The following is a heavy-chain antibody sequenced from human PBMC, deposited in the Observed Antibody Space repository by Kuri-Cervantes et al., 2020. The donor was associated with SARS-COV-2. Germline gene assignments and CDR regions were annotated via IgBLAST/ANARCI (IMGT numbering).Heavy chain of an antibody. CDR2: ITTGGDTP. D-gene: IGHD2-2*02. CDR1: GLTFINYA. CDR3: AAYTPRGDY. Sequence: GESLKISCAASGLTFINYAMIWIRQSPGKGLEWVSGITTGGDTPFYAGSVRGRFTISRDNSKDTVYLQMNTLRADDTGMYCCAAYTPRGDYWGQGTLVAVSS. J-gene: IGHJ4*02. V-gene: IGHV3-23*01.